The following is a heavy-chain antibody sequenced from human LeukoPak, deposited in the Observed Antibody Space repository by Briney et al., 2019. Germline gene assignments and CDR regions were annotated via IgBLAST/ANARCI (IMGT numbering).Heavy chain of an antibody. CDR1: GYTFTGYY. CDR2: INPNSGGT. V-gene: IGHV1-2*02. J-gene: IGHJ4*02. Sequence: ASVKVSCKASGYTFTGYYMHWVRQAPGQGLERMGWINPNSGGTNYAQKFQGRVTMTRNTSISTAYMELSSLRSEDTAVYYCTGSGQGLDYWGQGTLVTVSS. CDR3: TGSGQGLDY. D-gene: IGHD6-19*01.